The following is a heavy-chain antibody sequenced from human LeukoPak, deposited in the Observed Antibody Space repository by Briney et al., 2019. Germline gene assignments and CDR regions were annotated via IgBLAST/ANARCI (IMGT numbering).Heavy chain of an antibody. CDR2: IYYSGST. J-gene: IGHJ4*02. D-gene: IGHD5-18*01. CDR1: GGSISSYY. Sequence: SETLSLTCTVSGGSISSYYWSWIRQPPGKGLEWIGYIYYSGSTNYNLSLKSRVTISVDTSKNQFSLKLSSVTAADTAVYYCARRGGYSYGFDYWGQGTLVTVSS. V-gene: IGHV4-59*01. CDR3: ARRGGYSYGFDY.